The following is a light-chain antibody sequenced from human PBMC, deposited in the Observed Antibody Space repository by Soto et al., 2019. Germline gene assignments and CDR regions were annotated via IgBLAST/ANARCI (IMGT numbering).Light chain of an antibody. J-gene: IGKJ2*01. Sequence: EIVLTQSPGTLSLSPGERATLSCRASQSVSSSYLAWYQQKPGQAPRLLLYGASSRATGIPDRFSGSGSGTDFTLTISRLEPEDFAVYYCQQYGSSFSYTFGQGTKLEIK. CDR2: GAS. CDR3: QQYGSSFSYT. CDR1: QSVSSSY. V-gene: IGKV3-20*01.